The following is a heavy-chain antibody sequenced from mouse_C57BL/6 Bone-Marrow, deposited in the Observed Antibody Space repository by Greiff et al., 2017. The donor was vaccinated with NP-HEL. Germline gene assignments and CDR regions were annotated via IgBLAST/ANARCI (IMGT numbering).Heavy chain of an antibody. CDR2: IDPENGDT. D-gene: IGHD1-1*01. J-gene: IGHJ1*03. CDR1: GFNIKDDY. Sequence: VQLQQSGAELVRPGASVKLSCTASGFNIKDDYMHWVKQRPEQGLEWIGWIDPENGDTEYASKFQGKATITADTSSNTAYLQLSSLTSEDTAVYYCTLYYGSSFFYWYFDVWGTGTTVTVSS. CDR3: TLYYGSSFFYWYFDV. V-gene: IGHV14-4*01.